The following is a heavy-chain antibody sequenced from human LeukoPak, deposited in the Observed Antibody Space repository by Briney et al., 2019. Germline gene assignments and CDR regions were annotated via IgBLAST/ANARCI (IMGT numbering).Heavy chain of an antibody. CDR3: ARDIRNWFDP. CDR1: GGTFSTYA. CDR2: IIPIFGTA. V-gene: IGHV1-69*13. Sequence: SVKVSCKASGGTFSTYAINWVRQAPGQGLEWMGGIIPIFGTAIYAQKFQGRVTITAGESTSTAYMELSSLRSEDTAVYYCARDIRNWFDPWGQGTLVTVSS. J-gene: IGHJ5*02.